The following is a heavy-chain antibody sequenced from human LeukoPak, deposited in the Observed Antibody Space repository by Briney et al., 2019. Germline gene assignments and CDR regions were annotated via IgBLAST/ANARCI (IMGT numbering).Heavy chain of an antibody. Sequence: SETLSLTCTVSGGSISSYYWSWIRQPPGKGLEWIGYIYYSGSTNYNPSLKSRVTISVDTSKYQFSLKLSSVTAADTAVYYCARGILTGSGWFDPWGQGTLVTVSS. CDR2: IYYSGST. CDR1: GGSISSYY. J-gene: IGHJ5*02. V-gene: IGHV4-59*01. CDR3: ARGILTGSGWFDP. D-gene: IGHD3-9*01.